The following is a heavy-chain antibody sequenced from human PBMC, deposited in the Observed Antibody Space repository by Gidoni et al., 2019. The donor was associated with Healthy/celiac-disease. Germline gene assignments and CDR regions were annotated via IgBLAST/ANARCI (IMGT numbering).Heavy chain of an antibody. CDR1: GFRFSKAS. J-gene: IGHJ4*02. CDR2: SKSKTDGGTT. V-gene: IGHV3-15*01. CDR3: TTDLNRYYDFWSDPTSEVY. Sequence: EVQLVEAGGGLVKSRGSLKRSCAAAGFRFSKASVRWVRQPPGKGLEWVGRSKSKTDGGTTDYAAPVKGRFTISRDDSKNTLYLQMNSLKTEDTAVYYCTTDLNRYYDFWSDPTSEVYWGQGTLVTVSS. D-gene: IGHD3-3*01.